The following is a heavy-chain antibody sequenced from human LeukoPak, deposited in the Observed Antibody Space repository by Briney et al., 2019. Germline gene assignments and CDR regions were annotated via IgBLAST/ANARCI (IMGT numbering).Heavy chain of an antibody. CDR3: ANLFDWHPLDC. Sequence: GGSLRLSCAASGFTFSRSGMHWVRQAPGKGLEWVTFIGYDGSKIYYADSVKGRFTVSRDNSKNTLYLQMNSLRAGDTAVYYCANLFDWHPLDCWGQGTLVTVSS. CDR1: GFTFSRSG. CDR2: IGYDGSKI. D-gene: IGHD3-9*01. V-gene: IGHV3-30*02. J-gene: IGHJ4*02.